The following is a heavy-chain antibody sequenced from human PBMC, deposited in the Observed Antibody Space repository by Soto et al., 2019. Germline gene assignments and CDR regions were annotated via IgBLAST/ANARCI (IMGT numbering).Heavy chain of an antibody. D-gene: IGHD3-22*01. CDR2: IYYSGST. CDR3: ASGHYYDSSGYYFPYA. V-gene: IGHV4-31*03. J-gene: IGHJ4*02. Sequence: SETLSLTCTVSGGSISSGGDYWRWIRQNPGKGLEWIGYIYYSGSTYYNPSLKSRVTISVDTSKNQFSLKLSSVTAADTAVYYCASGHYYDSSGYYFPYAWGQRTLVTVSS. CDR1: GGSISSGGDY.